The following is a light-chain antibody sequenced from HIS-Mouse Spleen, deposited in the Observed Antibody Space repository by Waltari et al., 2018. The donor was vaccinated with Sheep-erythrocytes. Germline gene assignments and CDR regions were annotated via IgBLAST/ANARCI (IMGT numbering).Light chain of an antibody. J-gene: IGLJ2*01. CDR2: EVS. CDR1: SSDVGGYNY. Sequence: QSALTQPASVSGSPGQSITISCTGTSSDVGGYNYVSWYQQHPGKAPKLMIYEVSTRPSGVSNRFSDSKSGNTASLTISGLQAEDEADYYCSSYTSSSTPVVFGGGTKLTVL. V-gene: IGLV2-14*01. CDR3: SSYTSSSTPVV.